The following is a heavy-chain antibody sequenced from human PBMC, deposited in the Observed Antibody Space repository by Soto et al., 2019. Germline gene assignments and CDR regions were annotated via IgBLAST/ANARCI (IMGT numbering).Heavy chain of an antibody. CDR2: IIPIFGTA. V-gene: IGHV1-69*13. CDR3: AGGWYYYDSSGYSRPRYFDY. Sequence: SVKVSCKASGGTFSSYAISCARQAPGQGLEWMGGIIPIFGTANYAQKFQGRVTITADESTSTAYMELNSLRSEDTAVYYCAGGWYYYDSSGYSRPRYFDYWGQGTLVTVSS. D-gene: IGHD3-22*01. CDR1: GGTFSSYA. J-gene: IGHJ4*02.